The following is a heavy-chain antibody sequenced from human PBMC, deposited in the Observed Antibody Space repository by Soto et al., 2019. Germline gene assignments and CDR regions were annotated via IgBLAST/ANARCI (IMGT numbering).Heavy chain of an antibody. J-gene: IGHJ5*02. V-gene: IGHV4-30-4*01. CDR1: GGSISSGDYY. CDR3: ARDQLEGNWFDP. D-gene: IGHD1-1*01. CDR2: IYYSGST. Sequence: SETLSLTCTVSGGSISSGDYYWSWIRQPPGKGLEWIGYIYYSGSTYYNPSLKSRVTISVDRSKNQFSLKLSSVTAADTAVYYCARDQLEGNWFDPWGQGTLVTVSS.